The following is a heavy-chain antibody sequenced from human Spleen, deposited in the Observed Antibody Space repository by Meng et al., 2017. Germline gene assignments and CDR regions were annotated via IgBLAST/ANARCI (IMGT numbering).Heavy chain of an antibody. J-gene: IGHJ2*01. Sequence: GGSLRLSCAASGFTFSDYPMYWVRQAPGKGLDWVSYISSSGSTIYYADSVKGRFTIPRDNAKNSLYLQMNSLGGEDTDVDYGARVVWYFDLWGRGILVTVSS. V-gene: IGHV3-11*04. CDR1: GFTFSDYP. CDR3: ARVVWYFDL. CDR2: ISSSGSTI.